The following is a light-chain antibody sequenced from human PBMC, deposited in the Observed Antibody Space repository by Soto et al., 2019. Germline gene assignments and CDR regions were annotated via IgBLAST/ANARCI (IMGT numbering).Light chain of an antibody. CDR1: QSVSSSY. Sequence: EIVVTQSPGTLSLSPGERASLSCRASQSVSSSYLAWYQQKPGQAPRLLIYGASSRATGIPDRFSGSGSGTDFTLTISRLEPEDFAVYYCQQYGSSPKTFGQGIKVDIK. CDR3: QQYGSSPKT. CDR2: GAS. V-gene: IGKV3-20*01. J-gene: IGKJ1*01.